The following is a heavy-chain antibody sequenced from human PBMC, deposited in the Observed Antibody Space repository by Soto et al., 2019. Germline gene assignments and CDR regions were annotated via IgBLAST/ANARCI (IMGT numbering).Heavy chain of an antibody. CDR1: GGSVSIGSYY. CDR2: IYYSGGT. J-gene: IGHJ4*02. CDR3: ARDLGGYCSSSSCLPFDY. Sequence: SETLSLTCTVSGGSVSIGSYYWSWIRQPPGKGLEWIGHIYYSGGTDYNPSLKSRVTLTLDTSKNQFSLKLSSVTAADTAVYYCARDLGGYCSSSSCLPFDYWGQGTLVTVPS. D-gene: IGHD2-2*01. V-gene: IGHV4-61*01.